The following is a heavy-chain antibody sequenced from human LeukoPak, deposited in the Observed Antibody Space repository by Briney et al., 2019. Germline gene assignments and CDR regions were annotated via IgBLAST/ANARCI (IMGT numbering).Heavy chain of an antibody. Sequence: PGASLRLSCAPSGFTFIAYSMNSVRQAPRKGLEWVSSISTTSDYIHYADSLKGRVAISRDNAKNSLYLHMNSLRPQDTSIYYWPRGGLYSQGFDYWGQGSLVTVSS. V-gene: IGHV3-21*01. J-gene: IGHJ4*02. CDR2: ISTTSDYI. D-gene: IGHD6-13*01. CDR1: GFTFIAYS. CDR3: PRGGLYSQGFDY.